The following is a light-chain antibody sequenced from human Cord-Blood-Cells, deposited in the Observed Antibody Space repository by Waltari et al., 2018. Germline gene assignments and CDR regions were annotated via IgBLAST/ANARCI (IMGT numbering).Light chain of an antibody. CDR1: TSDVRCYTL. J-gene: IGLJ3*02. Sequence: QFALTQPASVSRAPGHTLTISCTATTSDVRCYTLVSWYQQHPGQAPKRIIYNRSTRPSGVSNRFSGSKPGNKASLTISGLQAEDEADYYCWSYAGSSTWVFGGGTKLTVL. V-gene: IGLV2-23*01. CDR2: NRS. CDR3: WSYAGSSTWV.